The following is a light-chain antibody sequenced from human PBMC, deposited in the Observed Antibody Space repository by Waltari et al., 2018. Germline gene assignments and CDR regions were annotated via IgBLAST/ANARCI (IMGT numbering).Light chain of an antibody. CDR1: QSVSRW. V-gene: IGKV3-20*01. J-gene: IGKJ1*01. Sequence: EIVLTQSPGTLSLSPGERATLSCRASQSVSRWLAWYQQKPGQAPRLLIYDASTRATDISDRFSGRGSGKDFSLTISRLEPEDFAVYYCQKYGTLPATFGQGTKVEIK. CDR2: DAS. CDR3: QKYGTLPAT.